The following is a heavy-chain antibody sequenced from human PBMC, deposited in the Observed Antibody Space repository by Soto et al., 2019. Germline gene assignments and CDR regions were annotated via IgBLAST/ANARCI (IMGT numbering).Heavy chain of an antibody. J-gene: IGHJ4*02. CDR2: IYQSGNT. V-gene: IGHV4-38-2*02. Sequence: EPLSLTGSVSNYSISSGYHRGWIRQPPGKGLEGIGTIYQSGNTYQNPSLKSRVILSIDTSKNQFSLNLRNVTAADTAVYYCVRGKVNFDFWGKGILVTVSS. CDR3: VRGKVNFDF. CDR1: NYSISSGYH.